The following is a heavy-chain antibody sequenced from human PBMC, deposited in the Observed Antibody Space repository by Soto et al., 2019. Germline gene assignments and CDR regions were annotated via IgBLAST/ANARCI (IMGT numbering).Heavy chain of an antibody. CDR3: ARRQGGDYGFDY. CDR1: GGSISSSNW. D-gene: IGHD4-17*01. Sequence: SETLSLTCTVSGGSISSSNWWSWVRQPPGKGLEWIGEIYHSGSTNYNPSLKSRVTISVDKSKNQFSLKLSSVTAADTAVYYCARRQGGDYGFDYWGQGALVTVSS. V-gene: IGHV4-4*02. J-gene: IGHJ4*02. CDR2: IYHSGST.